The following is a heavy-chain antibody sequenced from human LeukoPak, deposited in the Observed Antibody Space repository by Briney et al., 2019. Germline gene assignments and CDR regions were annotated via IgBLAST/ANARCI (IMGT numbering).Heavy chain of an antibody. Sequence: SQTLSLTCSDSGGSISSGGYYWSWIRQHPGKGLEWIGYIYYSGSTYYNPSLKSRVTISVDTSKNQFSLKLSSVTAADTAVYYCARAEGSYGGNDFDYWGQGTLVTVSS. D-gene: IGHD4-23*01. CDR3: ARAEGSYGGNDFDY. CDR2: IYYSGST. J-gene: IGHJ4*02. V-gene: IGHV4-31*03. CDR1: GGSISSGGYY.